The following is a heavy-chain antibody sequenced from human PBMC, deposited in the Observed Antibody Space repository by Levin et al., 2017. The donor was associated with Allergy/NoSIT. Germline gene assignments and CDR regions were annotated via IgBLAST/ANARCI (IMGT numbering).Heavy chain of an antibody. V-gene: IGHV3-49*03. CDR2: IRSKAYGGTT. CDR3: TRAVVSYDFWSGYYWDFDY. J-gene: IGHJ4*02. CDR1: GFTFGDYA. D-gene: IGHD3-3*01. Sequence: GGSLRLSCTASGFTFGDYAMSWFRQAPGKGLEWVGFIRSKAYGGTTEYAASVKGRFTISRDDSKSIAYLQMNSLKTEDTAVYYCTRAVVSYDFWSGYYWDFDYWGQGTLVTVSS.